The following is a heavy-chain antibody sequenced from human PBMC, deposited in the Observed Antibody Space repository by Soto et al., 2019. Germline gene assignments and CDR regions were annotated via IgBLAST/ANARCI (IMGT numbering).Heavy chain of an antibody. CDR1: GFTVSSNY. Sequence: EVQLVETGGGLIEPGGSLRLSCAASGFTVSSNYMSWVRQAPGKGLEWVSVIYSGGSTYYADSVKDRFTSSRDNSKNTLDLQMTNLRAVETDVYYCARGAPLPSLLAAPYYYYAMDVWGQGTTVTVSS. CDR3: ARGAPLPSLLAAPYYYYAMDV. J-gene: IGHJ6*02. V-gene: IGHV3-53*02. CDR2: IYSGGST. D-gene: IGHD6-6*01.